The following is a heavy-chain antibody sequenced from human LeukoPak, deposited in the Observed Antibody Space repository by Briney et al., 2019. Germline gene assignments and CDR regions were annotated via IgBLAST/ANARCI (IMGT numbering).Heavy chain of an antibody. CDR2: ISSSSSYI. CDR3: AKRSAYSTDSPHFDY. V-gene: IGHV3-21*01. D-gene: IGHD6-13*01. Sequence: PGGSLRLSCAASGFTFSSYSMNWVRQAPGKGLEWVSSISSSSSYIYYADSVKGRFTISRDNAKNSLYLQMNSLRAEDTAVYYCAKRSAYSTDSPHFDYWGQGTLVTVSS. CDR1: GFTFSSYS. J-gene: IGHJ4*02.